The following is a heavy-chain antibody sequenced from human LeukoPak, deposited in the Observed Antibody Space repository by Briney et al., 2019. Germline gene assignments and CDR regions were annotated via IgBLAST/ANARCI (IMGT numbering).Heavy chain of an antibody. Sequence: SQTLSLTCAISGDGLSVSSDVWNWVRQSPSRGLEWLGRTYYKAKRHNDYAVSVRSRITISPDTSKHQFSLHLNSVTPEDTAVYYCARDADWGYDAYDIWGQGTMVTVSS. CDR2: TYYKAKRHN. J-gene: IGHJ3*02. CDR3: ARDADWGYDAYDI. D-gene: IGHD7-27*01. CDR1: GDGLSVSSDV. V-gene: IGHV6-1*01.